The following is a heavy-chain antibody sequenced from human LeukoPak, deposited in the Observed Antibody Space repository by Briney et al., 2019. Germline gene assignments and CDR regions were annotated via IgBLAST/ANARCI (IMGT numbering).Heavy chain of an antibody. Sequence: SETLSLTCTVSGGSISSYYWSWIRQPPGKGLEWIGYIYYSGSTNYNPSLKSRVTISVDTSKNQFSLKLSSVTAADTAVYYCARITASWSNLYGMDVWGQGTTVTVSS. J-gene: IGHJ6*02. V-gene: IGHV4-59*08. CDR2: IYYSGST. CDR1: GGSISSYY. D-gene: IGHD6-13*01. CDR3: ARITASWSNLYGMDV.